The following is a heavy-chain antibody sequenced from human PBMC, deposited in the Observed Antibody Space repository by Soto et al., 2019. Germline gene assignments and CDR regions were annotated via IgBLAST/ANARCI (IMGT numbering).Heavy chain of an antibody. CDR3: ARELKEPGSYYYYGLDV. CDR2: IIPIIGTA. Sequence: QVQLVQSVAEVKKPGSSVKVSCKASGGTFSSYGVTWVRQAPGQGLEWMGGIIPIIGTAKYAQKFQGRVTITADESTGTASMDLSSLRSEDTAVYYCARELKEPGSYYYYGLDVWGQGTTVTVSS. CDR1: GGTFSSYG. V-gene: IGHV1-69*01. J-gene: IGHJ6*02. D-gene: IGHD3-10*01.